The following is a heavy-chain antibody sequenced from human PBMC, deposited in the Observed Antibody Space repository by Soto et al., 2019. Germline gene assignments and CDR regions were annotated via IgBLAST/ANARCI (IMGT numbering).Heavy chain of an antibody. V-gene: IGHV4-34*01. Sequence: PSETLSLTCAVYGGSFSGYYWSWIRQPPGKGLEWIGEINHRGNTNYNPSLKSRVTISLDTSKNQISLKLNSVTAADTAVYYCARHPGYYDVLTGYFDYWGQGILVTVSS. CDR3: ARHPGYYDVLTGYFDY. D-gene: IGHD3-9*01. J-gene: IGHJ4*02. CDR1: GGSFSGYY. CDR2: INHRGNT.